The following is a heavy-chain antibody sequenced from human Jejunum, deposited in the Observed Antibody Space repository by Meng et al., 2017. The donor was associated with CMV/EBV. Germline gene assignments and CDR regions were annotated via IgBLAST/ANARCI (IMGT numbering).Heavy chain of an antibody. CDR2: ISSSGNTV. Sequence: FSNYEMNWGSQDPGKGLEWVSYISSSGNTVYYADSVKGRFTMSRDNAKNSLYLQMNSLRDEDTAVYYCAKDRDSWSGYYTIAWFDPWGQGTLVTVSS. CDR3: AKDRDSWSGYYTIAWFDP. J-gene: IGHJ5*02. V-gene: IGHV3-48*03. D-gene: IGHD3-3*01. CDR1: FSNYE.